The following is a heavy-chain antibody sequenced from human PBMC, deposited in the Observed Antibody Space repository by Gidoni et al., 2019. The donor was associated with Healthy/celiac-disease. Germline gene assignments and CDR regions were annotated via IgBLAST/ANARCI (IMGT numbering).Heavy chain of an antibody. J-gene: IGHJ4*02. D-gene: IGHD3-22*01. Sequence: EVQLVESGGGLVKPGGSLRLSCAASGFTFSNAWMSWVRQAPGKGLEWVGRIKSKTDGGTTDYAAPVKGRFTISRDDSKNTLYLQMNSLKTEDTAVYYCTTDAYYDSSGIDYWGQGTLVTVSS. CDR2: IKSKTDGGTT. CDR3: TTDAYYDSSGIDY. V-gene: IGHV3-15*01. CDR1: GFTFSNAW.